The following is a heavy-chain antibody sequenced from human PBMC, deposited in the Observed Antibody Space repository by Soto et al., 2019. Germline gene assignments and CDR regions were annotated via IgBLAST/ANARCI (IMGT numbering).Heavy chain of an antibody. V-gene: IGHV3-23*01. CDR1: GFTFSSYA. Sequence: EVQLLDSGGGLVQPGGSLRLSCAASGFTFSSYAMNWVRQAPGKGLEWVSVISGSGDSTYYADSVKGRFTISRDNSKNTLYLQMNSLRTEETAVYYCARRGPGTYVDSWGQGTLVTVSS. CDR2: ISGSGDST. J-gene: IGHJ4*02. D-gene: IGHD6-13*01. CDR3: ARRGPGTYVDS.